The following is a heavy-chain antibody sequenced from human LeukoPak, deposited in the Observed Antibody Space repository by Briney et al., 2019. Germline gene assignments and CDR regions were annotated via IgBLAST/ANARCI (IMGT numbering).Heavy chain of an antibody. J-gene: IGHJ6*03. D-gene: IGHD4-11*01. Sequence: SETLSLTCTVSGGSISSSSYYWGWIRQPPGKGLEWIGSIYYSGSTYYNSSLKSRVTISVDTSKNQFSLKLSSVTAADTAVYYCAREGTVTTETYYMDVWGKGTTVTVSS. V-gene: IGHV4-39*07. CDR2: IYYSGST. CDR3: AREGTVTTETYYMDV. CDR1: GGSISSSSYY.